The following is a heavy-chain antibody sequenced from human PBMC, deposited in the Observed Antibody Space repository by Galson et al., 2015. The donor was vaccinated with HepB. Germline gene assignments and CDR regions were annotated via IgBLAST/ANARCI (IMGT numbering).Heavy chain of an antibody. CDR3: ARDCGRDSSGWYCGFDP. J-gene: IGHJ5*02. Sequence: SVKVSCKASGYTFTGYYMHWVRQAPGQELEWMGRINPNSGGTNYAQKFQGRVTMTRDTSISTAYMELSRLRSDDTAVYYCARDCGRDSSGWYCGFDPWGQGTLVTVSS. CDR1: GYTFTGYY. V-gene: IGHV1-2*06. CDR2: INPNSGGT. D-gene: IGHD6-19*01.